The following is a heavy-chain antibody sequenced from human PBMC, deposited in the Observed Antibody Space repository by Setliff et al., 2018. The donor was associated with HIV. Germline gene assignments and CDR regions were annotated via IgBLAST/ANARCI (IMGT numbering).Heavy chain of an antibody. V-gene: IGHV4-4*02. CDR1: GDSITGTTW. J-gene: IGHJ3*02. CDR2: IYHSGST. Sequence: PSETLSLTCSVSGDSITGTTWWTWARQPPGKGLEWIGEIYHSGSTNYSPSLNSRVTISLDKSKNQFSLKLTSVNAADTAVYYCARGDGEASFDIWGRGTMVTVS. D-gene: IGHD3-10*01. CDR3: ARGDGEASFDI.